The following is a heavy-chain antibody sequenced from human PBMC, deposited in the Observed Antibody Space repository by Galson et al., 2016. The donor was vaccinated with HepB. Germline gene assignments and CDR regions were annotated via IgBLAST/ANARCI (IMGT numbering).Heavy chain of an antibody. CDR2: INPGDSDT. D-gene: IGHD6-6*01. CDR3: AKGYSSSSAFVYFDY. V-gene: IGHV5-51*03. Sequence: QSGAEVKKPGESLKISCKASGYIFSTYYIGWVRQMPGKGLEWMGIINPGDSDTRYSPSFEGQVTISADKTINTAYLQWTSLKASDTAMYYCAKGYSSSSAFVYFDYWGQGTLVSVSS. J-gene: IGHJ4*02. CDR1: GYIFSTYY.